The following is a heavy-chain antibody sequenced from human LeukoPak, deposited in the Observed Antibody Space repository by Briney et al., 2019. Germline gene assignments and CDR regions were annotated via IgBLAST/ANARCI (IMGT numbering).Heavy chain of an antibody. V-gene: IGHV4-4*07. D-gene: IGHD6-13*01. CDR1: GASISSDY. J-gene: IGHJ4*02. Sequence: SETLSLTCTVSGASISSDYWNWIRQPAGKGLEWIGRISSSGSTNYNPSLKSRVTMSVDTSKNQFSLKLSSVTAADTAVYYCARDGALWGIAADHFDYWGQGTLVTVSS. CDR3: ARDGALWGIAADHFDY. CDR2: ISSSGST.